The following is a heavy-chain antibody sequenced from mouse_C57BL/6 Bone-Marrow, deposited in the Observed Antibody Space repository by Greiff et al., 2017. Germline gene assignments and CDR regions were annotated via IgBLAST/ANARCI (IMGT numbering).Heavy chain of an antibody. CDR2: IGPGSGST. J-gene: IGHJ4*01. Sequence: VQLQQSGAELVKPGASVKISCKASGYTFTDYYINWVKQRPGQGLEWIGKIGPGSGSTYYNEKFKGKATLTADKSSSTAYMQLSSLTSEDSAVYFCARRATMVTKGYYAMDYWGQGTSVTVSS. CDR3: ARRATMVTKGYYAMDY. V-gene: IGHV1-77*01. D-gene: IGHD2-2*01. CDR1: GYTFTDYY.